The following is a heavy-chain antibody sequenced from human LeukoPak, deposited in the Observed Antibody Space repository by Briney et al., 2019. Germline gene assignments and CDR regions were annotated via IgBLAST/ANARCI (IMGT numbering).Heavy chain of an antibody. CDR1: SDSFRTYY. V-gene: IGHV4-59*08. CDR3: ARQGSLYSGYFYYYMDV. Sequence: SETLSLTCTVSSDSFRTYYWSWIRQPPGKGLEWIGYIFYNEGTSYNPSLKSRVTISVDTSNNQLSLKVNSVTAADTAVYYCARQGSLYSGYFYYYMDVWGKGTTVTISS. D-gene: IGHD5-12*01. CDR2: IFYNEGT. J-gene: IGHJ6*03.